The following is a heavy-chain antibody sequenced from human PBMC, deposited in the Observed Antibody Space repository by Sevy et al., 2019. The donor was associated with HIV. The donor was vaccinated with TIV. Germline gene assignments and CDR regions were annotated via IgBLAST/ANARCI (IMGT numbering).Heavy chain of an antibody. CDR3: ARGPQDPWYSNGYFDY. CDR1: GGTFSSYA. J-gene: IGHJ4*02. D-gene: IGHD6-19*01. V-gene: IGHV1-69*06. Sequence: ASVKVSCKASGGTFSSYAISWVRQAPGQGLEWMGGIIPIFGTANYAQKFQGRVTITADKSTSTAYMELSNLRSEDTAVYYCARGPQDPWYSNGYFDYWGQGTLVTVSS. CDR2: IIPIFGTA.